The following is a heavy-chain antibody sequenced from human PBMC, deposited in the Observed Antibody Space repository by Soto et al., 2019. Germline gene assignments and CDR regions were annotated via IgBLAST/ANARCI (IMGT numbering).Heavy chain of an antibody. V-gene: IGHV3-48*01. J-gene: IGHJ6*03. CDR3: ARSGDGNGDYVAESDYYYYYMDV. Sequence: GGSLRLSCAASGFTFSSYSMNWVRQAPGKGLEWVSYISSSSTIYYADSVKGRFTISRDNAKNSLYLQMNSLRAEDTAVYYCARSGDGNGDYVAESDYYYYYMDVWGKGTTVTVSS. CDR1: GFTFSSYS. D-gene: IGHD4-17*01. CDR2: ISSSSTI.